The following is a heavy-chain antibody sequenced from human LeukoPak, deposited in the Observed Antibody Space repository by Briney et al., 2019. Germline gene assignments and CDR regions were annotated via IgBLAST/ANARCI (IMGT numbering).Heavy chain of an antibody. CDR1: GGSFSGYY. CDR2: INHSGST. CDR3: ARAGVVVVAGDGYIWPPFDY. J-gene: IGHJ4*02. Sequence: PSETLSLTCAVYGGSFSGYYWSWIRQPPGKGLEWIGEINHSGSTNYNPSLKSRVTISVDTSKNQFSLKLSSVTAADTAVYYCARAGVVVVAGDGYIWPPFDYWGQGTLVTVSS. V-gene: IGHV4-34*01. D-gene: IGHD2-15*01.